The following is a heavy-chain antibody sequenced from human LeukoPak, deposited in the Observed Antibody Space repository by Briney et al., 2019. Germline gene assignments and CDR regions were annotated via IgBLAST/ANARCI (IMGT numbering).Heavy chain of an antibody. V-gene: IGHV3-30*18. D-gene: IGHD4-17*01. CDR2: ISYDGINK. CDR1: GFTFSSYG. J-gene: IGHJ3*01. CDR3: ANGYGDYAIQ. Sequence: PGGSLRPSCAASGFTFSSYGMHWVRQAPGKGLEWVAVISYDGINKYYADSVKGRFTISRDNSKNTLYLQMNSLRAEDTAVYYCANGYGDYAIQWGQGTMVTVSS.